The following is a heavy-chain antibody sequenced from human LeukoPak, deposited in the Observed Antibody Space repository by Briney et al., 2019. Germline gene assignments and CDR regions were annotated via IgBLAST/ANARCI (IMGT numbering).Heavy chain of an antibody. Sequence: ASVKVSCKASGYTFTSYYMHWVRQAPGQGLEWMGIINPSGGSTSYAQKFQGRVTMTRDTSISTAYMELSRLRSDDTAVYYCARTGYCSGGSCSRSNWFDPWGQGTLVTVSS. CDR1: GYTFTSYY. V-gene: IGHV1-46*01. D-gene: IGHD2-15*01. J-gene: IGHJ5*02. CDR3: ARTGYCSGGSCSRSNWFDP. CDR2: INPSGGST.